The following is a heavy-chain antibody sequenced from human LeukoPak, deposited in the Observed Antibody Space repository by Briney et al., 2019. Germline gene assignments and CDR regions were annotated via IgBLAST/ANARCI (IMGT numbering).Heavy chain of an antibody. CDR2: ISGSGGST. J-gene: IGHJ4*02. CDR1: GFTFSSYA. Sequence: GGSLRLSCAASGFTFSSYAMSWVRQAPGKGLEWVSAISGSGGSTYYADSVKGRFTISRDNAKNSLYLQMNSLRAEDTAVYYCARDSSYDSSGYYPFDYWGQGTLVTVSS. V-gene: IGHV3-23*01. CDR3: ARDSSYDSSGYYPFDY. D-gene: IGHD3-22*01.